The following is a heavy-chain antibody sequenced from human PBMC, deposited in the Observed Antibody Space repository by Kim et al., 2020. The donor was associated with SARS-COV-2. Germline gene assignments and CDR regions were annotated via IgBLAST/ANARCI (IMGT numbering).Heavy chain of an antibody. CDR2: GST. V-gene: IGHV4-31*02. CDR3: AREETGYFDY. Sequence: GSTYSNPSLKSRVTISVDPSKNQFSLKLSSVTAADTAVYYCAREETGYFDYWGQGTLVTVSS. J-gene: IGHJ4*02.